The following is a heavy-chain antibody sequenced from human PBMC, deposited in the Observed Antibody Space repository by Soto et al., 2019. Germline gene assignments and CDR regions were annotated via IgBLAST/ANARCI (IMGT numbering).Heavy chain of an antibody. V-gene: IGHV1-3*01. CDR2: INPATGNT. CDR1: GYTFATYA. J-gene: IGHJ5*02. D-gene: IGHD1-1*01. Sequence: QVQLVQSGAEVKKPGASVKVSCKASGYTFATYAIHWVRQAPGQGLEWMGWINPATGNTEYSVKFQDRVTITRDTSASTAYMELRGLRSEDTAVYYCARRYKSAGWLEPWGQGTLVTVSS. CDR3: ARRYKSAGWLEP.